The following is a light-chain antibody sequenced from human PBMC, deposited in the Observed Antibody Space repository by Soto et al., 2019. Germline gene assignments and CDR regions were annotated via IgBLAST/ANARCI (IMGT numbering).Light chain of an antibody. Sequence: DIVMTQSPLSLPFTPGEPASISCRSSQSLVHSNGYNYLDWYLQKPGQSPQLLIYLASNRASGVPARFGGSGSGADFILKISRVVDEDVGVYYCIQALYAPLHTFGQGTKLEMK. CDR2: LAS. J-gene: IGKJ2*01. CDR3: IQALYAPLHT. V-gene: IGKV2-28*01. CDR1: QSLVHSNGYNY.